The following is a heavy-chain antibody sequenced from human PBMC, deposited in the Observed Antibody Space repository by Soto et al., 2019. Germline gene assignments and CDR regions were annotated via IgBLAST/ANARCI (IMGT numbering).Heavy chain of an antibody. CDR3: ARDSVVATHAFHI. J-gene: IGHJ3*02. D-gene: IGHD1-26*01. CDR2: IIPIFATA. Sequence: SVKVSCKASGGTFSSYAISWVRQAPGQGLEWMGGIIPIFATANYAQKFQGRVTITADGSTNTAYMELSTLRSEDTAVYYCARDSVVATHAFHIWGQGTMVTVSS. V-gene: IGHV1-69*13. CDR1: GGTFSSYA.